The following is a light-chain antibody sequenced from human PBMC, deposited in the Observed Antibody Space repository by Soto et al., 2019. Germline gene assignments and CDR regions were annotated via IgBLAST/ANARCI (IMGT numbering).Light chain of an antibody. Sequence: DLQMTQSPSTLSASVGDTVTVTCRASQSVSGWLAWYQQKPGEAPKLLIYDASALQRGVPSRFSGSGSGTKVTLTIASLQPDDFATYYCQQYETFSGTFGPGTKVDIK. V-gene: IGKV1-5*01. CDR2: DAS. J-gene: IGKJ1*01. CDR1: QSVSGW. CDR3: QQYETFSGT.